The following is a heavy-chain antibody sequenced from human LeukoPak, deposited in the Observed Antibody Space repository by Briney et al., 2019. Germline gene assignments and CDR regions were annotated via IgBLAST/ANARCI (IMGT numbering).Heavy chain of an antibody. V-gene: IGHV4-34*01. CDR1: GGSFSGYY. CDR3: ARLSSPQYGDYGY. Sequence: SETLSLAFAVHGGSFSGYYWGWIRQPPGKGLEWVGEINHSASTNYNPSLKSRVTISVDTSKNQFSLKLSSVTAADTAVYYCARLSSPQYGDYGYWGEGTLVTVSS. D-gene: IGHD4-17*01. J-gene: IGHJ4*02. CDR2: INHSAST.